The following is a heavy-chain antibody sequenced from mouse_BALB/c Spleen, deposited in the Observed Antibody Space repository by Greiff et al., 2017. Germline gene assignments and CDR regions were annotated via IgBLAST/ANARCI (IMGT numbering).Heavy chain of an antibody. CDR2: IYPGNVNT. CDR3: ARGGYYGSSYWYFDV. V-gene: IGHV1S56*01. Sequence: VQLQQSGPELVKPGASVRISCKASGYTFTSYYIHWVKQRPGQGLEWIGWIYPGNVNTKYNEKFKGKATLTADKSSSTAYMQLSSLTSEDSAVYFCARGGYYGSSYWYFDVWGAGTTVTVSS. CDR1: GYTFTSYY. J-gene: IGHJ1*01. D-gene: IGHD1-1*01.